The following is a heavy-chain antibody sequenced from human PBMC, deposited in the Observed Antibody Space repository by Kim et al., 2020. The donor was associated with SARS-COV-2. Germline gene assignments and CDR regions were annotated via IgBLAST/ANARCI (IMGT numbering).Heavy chain of an antibody. CDR1: GGSFSGYY. V-gene: IGHV4-34*01. CDR2: INHSGST. J-gene: IGHJ6*02. Sequence: SETLSLTCAVYGGSFSGYYWSWIRQPPGKGLEWIGEINHSGSTNYNPSLKSRVTISVDTSKNQFSLKLSSVTAADTAVYYCAREPVYYYYYGMDVWGQGTTVTVSS. CDR3: AREPVYYYYYGMDV.